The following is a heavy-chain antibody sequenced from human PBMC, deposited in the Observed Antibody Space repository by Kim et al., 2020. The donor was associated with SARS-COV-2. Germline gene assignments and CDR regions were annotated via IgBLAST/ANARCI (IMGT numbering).Heavy chain of an antibody. Sequence: ASVKVSCKASGYTFTGYYMHWVRQAPGQGLEWMGWINPNSGGTNYAQKFQGWVTMTRDTSISTAYMELSRLRSDDTAVYYCARDDIEWGEYRPPNSYYGMDVWGQGTTVTVSS. D-gene: IGHD3-16*01. CDR2: INPNSGGT. J-gene: IGHJ6*02. CDR1: GYTFTGYY. CDR3: ARDDIEWGEYRPPNSYYGMDV. V-gene: IGHV1-2*04.